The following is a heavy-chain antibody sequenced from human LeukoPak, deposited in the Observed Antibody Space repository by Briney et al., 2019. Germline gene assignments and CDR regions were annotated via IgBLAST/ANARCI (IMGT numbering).Heavy chain of an antibody. CDR3: TTMIVVVITVEHFSYYFDY. J-gene: IGHJ4*02. CDR1: GFTFSNAW. CDR2: IKSKTDGGTT. Sequence: GGSLRLSCAASGFTFSNAWMSWVRQAPGKGLEWVGRIKSKTDGGTTDYAATVKGRFTISRDDSKNTLYLQMNSLKTEDTAVYYCTTMIVVVITVEHFSYYFDYWGQGTLVTVSS. V-gene: IGHV3-15*01. D-gene: IGHD3-22*01.